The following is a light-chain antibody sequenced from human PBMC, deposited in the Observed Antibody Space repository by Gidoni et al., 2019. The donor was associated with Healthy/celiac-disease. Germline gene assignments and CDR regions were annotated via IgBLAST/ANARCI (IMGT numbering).Light chain of an antibody. Sequence: DIQLTQSPSSLSASVGDRVTISCRASQTISKYLNWYQQQAGKAPKLLIYAASGLQSGVPSRFSGSGSGTDFPLTISSLQHEDAATYYCQQTYSAVLTFGAGTTVDI. J-gene: IGKJ3*01. CDR1: QTISKY. V-gene: IGKV1-39*01. CDR2: AAS. CDR3: QQTYSAVLT.